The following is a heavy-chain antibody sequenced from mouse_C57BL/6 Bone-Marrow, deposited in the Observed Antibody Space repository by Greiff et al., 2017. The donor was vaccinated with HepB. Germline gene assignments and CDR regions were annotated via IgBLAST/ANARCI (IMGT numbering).Heavy chain of an antibody. CDR2: INPYNGGT. V-gene: IGHV1-19*01. Sequence: VQLKQSGPVLVKPGASVKMSCKASGYTFTDYYMNWVKQSHGKSLEWIGVINPYNGGTSYNQKFKGKATLTVDKSSSTAYMELNSLTSEDSAVYYCARSGDGSTDWGQGTTLTVSS. D-gene: IGHD1-1*01. CDR3: ARSGDGSTD. J-gene: IGHJ2*01. CDR1: GYTFTDYY.